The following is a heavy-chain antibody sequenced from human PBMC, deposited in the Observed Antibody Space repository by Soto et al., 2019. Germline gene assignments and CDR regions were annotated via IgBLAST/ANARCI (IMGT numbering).Heavy chain of an antibody. CDR3: ARMTVVVAVISNWFDP. CDR1: GGSISSGNYY. V-gene: IGHV4-31*03. J-gene: IGHJ5*02. CDR2: IYYSGST. D-gene: IGHD2-15*01. Sequence: QVQLQESGPGLVKPSQTLSLTCTVSGGSISSGNYYWSWIRQHPGKGLEWIGYIYYSGSTYYNPSLKSRVTLSVDTSKNQVSRKLSSVTAADPAVYYCARMTVVVAVISNWFDPWGQGTLVSVSS.